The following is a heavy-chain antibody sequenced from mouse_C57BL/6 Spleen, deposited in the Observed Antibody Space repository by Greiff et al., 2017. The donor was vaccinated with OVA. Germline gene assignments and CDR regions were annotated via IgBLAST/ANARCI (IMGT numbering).Heavy chain of an antibody. CDR1: GFTFTDYY. Sequence: EVQVVESGGGLVQPGGSLSLSCAASGFTFTDYYMSWVRQPPGKALEWLGFIRNKANGYTTEYSASVKGRFTISRDNSQSILYLQMNALRAEDSATYYCARYRNYAFDYWGQGTTLTVSS. V-gene: IGHV7-3*01. CDR2: IRNKANGYTT. CDR3: ARYRNYAFDY. J-gene: IGHJ2*01. D-gene: IGHD1-1*01.